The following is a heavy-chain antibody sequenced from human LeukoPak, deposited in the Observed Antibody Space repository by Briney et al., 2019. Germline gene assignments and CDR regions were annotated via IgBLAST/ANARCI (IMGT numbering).Heavy chain of an antibody. CDR1: GFTVSRNY. CDR3: ARDPYYYYMDV. J-gene: IGHJ6*03. V-gene: IGHV3-48*01. CDR2: ISSSSSTI. Sequence: PGGSLRLSCAASGFTVSRNYMSWVRQAPGKGLEWVSYISSSSSTIYYADSVKGRFTISRDNAKNSLYLQMNSLRAGDTAVYYCARDPYYYYMDVWGKGTTVTISS.